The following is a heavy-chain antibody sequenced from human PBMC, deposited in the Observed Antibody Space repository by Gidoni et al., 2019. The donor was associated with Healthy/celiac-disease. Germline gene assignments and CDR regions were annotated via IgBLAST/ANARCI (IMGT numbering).Heavy chain of an antibody. J-gene: IGHJ6*02. CDR1: GGSFSGYY. V-gene: IGHV4-34*01. Sequence: QVQLQQWGAGLLKPSETLSLTCAVYGGSFSGYYWRWIRQPPGKGLEWIGEINHSGSTNYNPSLKSRVTISVDTSKNQFSLKLSSVTAADTAVYYCARTGSSSFYYYGMDVLGQGTTVTVSS. CDR3: ARTGSSSFYYYGMDV. D-gene: IGHD6-6*01. CDR2: INHSGST.